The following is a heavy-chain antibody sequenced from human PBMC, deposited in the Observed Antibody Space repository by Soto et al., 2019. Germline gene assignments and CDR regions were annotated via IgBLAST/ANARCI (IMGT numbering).Heavy chain of an antibody. CDR3: ARQARYLDWLLTNDSNWFDP. D-gene: IGHD3-9*01. Sequence: SETLSLTCTVSGGSISSYYWSWIRQPPGKGLEWIGYIYYSGSTNYNPSLKSRVTISVDTSKNQFSLKLSSVTAADTAVYYCARQARYLDWLLTNDSNWFDPWGQGTLVTVSS. CDR2: IYYSGST. V-gene: IGHV4-59*08. CDR1: GGSISSYY. J-gene: IGHJ5*02.